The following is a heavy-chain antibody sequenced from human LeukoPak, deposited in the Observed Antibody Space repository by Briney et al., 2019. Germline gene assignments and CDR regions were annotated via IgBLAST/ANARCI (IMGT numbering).Heavy chain of an antibody. J-gene: IGHJ4*02. CDR1: GFTFSSYG. Sequence: GGSLRLSCAASGFTFSSYGMHWVRQAPGKGLEWVAVIWYDGSNKYYADSVKGRFTISRDNSKNTLYLQMSSLRAEDTAVYYCARAGRLPHPQYYFDSWGQGTLVTVSS. D-gene: IGHD6-25*01. CDR3: ARAGRLPHPQYYFDS. V-gene: IGHV3-33*01. CDR2: IWYDGSNK.